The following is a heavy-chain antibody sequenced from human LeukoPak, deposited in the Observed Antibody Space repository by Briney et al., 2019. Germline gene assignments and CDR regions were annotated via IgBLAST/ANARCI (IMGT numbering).Heavy chain of an antibody. CDR2: IRSKAYGATT. CDR3: SLDTSSPGGQQLGWAYFDY. CDR1: GFTFGDYA. Sequence: AGGSLRLSCTASGFTFGDYAMSWVRQAPGKAPEWVGVIRSKAYGATTEYAASVKGRFTISRDDSKSIAYLQMNSLKTEDTAVYFCSLDTSSPGGQQLGWAYFDYWGQGTLVTVSS. J-gene: IGHJ4*02. D-gene: IGHD6-13*01. V-gene: IGHV3-49*04.